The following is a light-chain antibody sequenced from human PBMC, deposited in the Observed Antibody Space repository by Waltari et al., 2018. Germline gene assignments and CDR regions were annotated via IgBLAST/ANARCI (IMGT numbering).Light chain of an antibody. Sequence: QAVVTQEPSLTVSPGGTVNLTCGSSTGAVTSGDYPYWFQQKPGQAHRTLIYDTSNKHSWPPARFSGSLLGGKAALTLSCAQPEDEAEYYCLLSYSGAQDVVFGGATKLTVL. CDR3: LLSYSGAQDVV. V-gene: IGLV7-46*01. CDR2: DTS. J-gene: IGLJ2*01. CDR1: TGAVTSGDY.